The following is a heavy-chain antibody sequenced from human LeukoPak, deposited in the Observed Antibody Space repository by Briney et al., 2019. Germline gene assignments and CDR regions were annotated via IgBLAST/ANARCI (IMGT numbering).Heavy chain of an antibody. D-gene: IGHD1-26*01. J-gene: IGHJ4*02. CDR2: INPSGGST. Sequence: ASVKVSCKASGYTFSSNAINWVRQAPGQGLEWMGIINPSGGSTSYAQKFQGRVTMTRDTSTSTVYMELSSLRSEDAAVYYCASSGGATTIDYFDYWGQGTLVTVSS. CDR3: ASSGGATTIDYFDY. V-gene: IGHV1-46*01. CDR1: GYTFSSNA.